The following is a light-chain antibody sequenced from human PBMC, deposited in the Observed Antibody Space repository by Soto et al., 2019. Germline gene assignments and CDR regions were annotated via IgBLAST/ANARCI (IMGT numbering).Light chain of an antibody. CDR3: QQYGSSPWT. J-gene: IGKJ1*01. CDR2: GAS. V-gene: IGKV3-20*01. Sequence: ETVLTQSPGTLSLPPGERATLSCRASQSVSSSSLAWYQQRPGQAPRLLIYGASSRATGIPDRFSGSGSGTDFTLTIRRLEPEDFAVYYCQQYGSSPWTFGQGTKVDIK. CDR1: QSVSSSS.